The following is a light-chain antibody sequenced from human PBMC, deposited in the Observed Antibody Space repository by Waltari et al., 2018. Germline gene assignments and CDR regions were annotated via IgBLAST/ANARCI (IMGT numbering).Light chain of an antibody. CDR1: ESIGADY. CDR2: GAS. J-gene: IGKJ1*01. V-gene: IGKV3-20*01. Sequence: ENVLTQSPGTLSLSPGGRATLSCRARESIGADYLAWYQKKPGLAPRLLIYGASTRATGVPDRFSVSGSGTDFTLTISRLEPEDFAVYYCQQYHSLPWTFGQGTKVDIK. CDR3: QQYHSLPWT.